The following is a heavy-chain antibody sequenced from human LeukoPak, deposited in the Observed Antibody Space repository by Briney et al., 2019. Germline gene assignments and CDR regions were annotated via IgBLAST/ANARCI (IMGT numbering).Heavy chain of an antibody. V-gene: IGHV1-3*01. CDR1: GYTFTSYA. CDR2: INAGNGNT. D-gene: IGHD3-10*01. CDR3: ARGLVVLWFGELLIGPGAFDI. J-gene: IGHJ3*02. Sequence: APVKVSCKASGYTFTSYAMHWVRQAPGQRLEWMGWINAGNGNTKYSQKFQGRVTITRDTSASTAYMELSSLRSEDTAVYYCARGLVVLWFGELLIGPGAFDIWGQGTMVTVSS.